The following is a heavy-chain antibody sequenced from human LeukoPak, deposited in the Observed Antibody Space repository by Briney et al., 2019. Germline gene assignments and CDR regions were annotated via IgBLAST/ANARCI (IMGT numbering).Heavy chain of an antibody. CDR3: ARDRGEWLVGGGLDY. Sequence: ASVKVSCKASGYTFTSYYMHWVRQAPGQGLEWMGIINPSGGSTSYAQKFQGRVTMTGDMSTSTVYMELSSLRSEDTAVYYCARDRGEWLVGGGLDYWGQGTLVTVSS. J-gene: IGHJ4*02. CDR2: INPSGGST. D-gene: IGHD6-19*01. V-gene: IGHV1-46*01. CDR1: GYTFTSYY.